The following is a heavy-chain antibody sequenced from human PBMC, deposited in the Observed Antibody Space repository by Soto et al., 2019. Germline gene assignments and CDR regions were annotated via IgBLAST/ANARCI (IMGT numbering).Heavy chain of an antibody. J-gene: IGHJ5*02. CDR1: GFTFSIYA. Sequence: PGGSLRLSSAASGFTFSIYAINWVRQAPGKGLEWVSAITSTGDTYYVDSVKGRFTISRDNSKNTLYLQMNSLRAEDTAVYYCAKEIAASATLWLDPWGQGTLVTVSS. V-gene: IGHV3-23*01. CDR2: ITSTGDT. D-gene: IGHD6-13*01. CDR3: AKEIAASATLWLDP.